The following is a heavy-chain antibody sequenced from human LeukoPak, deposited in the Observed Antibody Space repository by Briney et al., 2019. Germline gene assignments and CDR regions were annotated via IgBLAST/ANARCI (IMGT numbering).Heavy chain of an antibody. CDR3: AKDLTFGGADADY. V-gene: IGHV3-23*01. J-gene: IGHJ4*02. CDR1: GFTFSSYA. Sequence: GGSLRLSCAASGFTFSSYAMSWVRQAPGKGLEWASAISGSGGSTYYADSVKGRFTISRDNSKNTLYLQMNSLRAEDTAVYYCAKDLTFGGADADYWGQETLVTVSS. CDR2: ISGSGGST. D-gene: IGHD3-16*01.